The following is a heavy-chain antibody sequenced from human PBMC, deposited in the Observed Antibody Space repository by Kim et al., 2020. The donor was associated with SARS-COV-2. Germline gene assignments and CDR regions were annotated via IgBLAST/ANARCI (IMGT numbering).Heavy chain of an antibody. CDR1: GFTFSDYY. Sequence: GGSLRLSCAASGFTFSDYYMSWIRQAPGKGPEWVSYISSSSSYTNYADSVKGRFTISRDNAKNSLYLQMNSLRAEDTAVYYCARGTRQWLLSPYFDYWGQGTLVTVSS. CDR2: ISSSSSYT. J-gene: IGHJ4*02. V-gene: IGHV3-11*06. D-gene: IGHD3-3*01. CDR3: ARGTRQWLLSPYFDY.